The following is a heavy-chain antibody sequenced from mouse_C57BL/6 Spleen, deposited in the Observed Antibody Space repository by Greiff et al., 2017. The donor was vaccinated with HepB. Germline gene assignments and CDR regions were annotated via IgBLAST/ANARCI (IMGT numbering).Heavy chain of an antibody. V-gene: IGHV1-26*01. CDR1: GYTFTDYY. D-gene: IGHD1-1*01. CDR3: APTTVDPFAY. CDR2: INPNNGGT. J-gene: IGHJ3*01. Sequence: EVQLQQSGPELVKPGASVKISCKASGYTFTDYYMNWVKQSHGKSLEWIGDINPNNGGTSYNQKFKGKATLTVDKSSSTAYMELRSLTSEDSAVYYCAPTTVDPFAYWGQGTLVTVSA.